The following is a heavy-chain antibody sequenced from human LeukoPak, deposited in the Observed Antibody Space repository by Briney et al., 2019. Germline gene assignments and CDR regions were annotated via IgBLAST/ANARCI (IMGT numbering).Heavy chain of an antibody. CDR3: VRIPSTAGFPNWFDP. J-gene: IGHJ5*02. Sequence: NPGGSLRLSCAGSGFTFSTHTMNWVRQAPGRGLEWVSSIGANSDDVYYADSVKGRFTISRDNAKNSLYLQMNSLRTEDTAVYYCVRIPSTAGFPNWFDPWGQGTLVTVSS. CDR2: IGANSDDV. D-gene: IGHD2-2*01. V-gene: IGHV3-21*01. CDR1: GFTFSTHT.